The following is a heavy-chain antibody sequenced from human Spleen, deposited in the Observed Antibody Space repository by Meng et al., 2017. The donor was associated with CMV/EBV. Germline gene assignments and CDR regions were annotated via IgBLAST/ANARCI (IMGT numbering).Heavy chain of an antibody. CDR1: GFTFSSYD. V-gene: IGHV3-74*02. Sequence: EVQLVESGGNLVQPGGSLRLSCAASGFTFSSYDMHWVRQATGEGLVWVSRISPDGSTTHYADSVKDRFTISRDNAKNTLILQMNSLRAEDTAVYYCTRGIHSGTYHYDLWGLGSLVTVSS. CDR3: TRGIHSGTYHYDL. D-gene: IGHD1-26*01. J-gene: IGHJ4*02. CDR2: ISPDGSTT.